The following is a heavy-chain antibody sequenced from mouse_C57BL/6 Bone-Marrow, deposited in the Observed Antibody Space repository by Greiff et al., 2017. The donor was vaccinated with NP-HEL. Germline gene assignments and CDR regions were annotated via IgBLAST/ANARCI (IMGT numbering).Heavy chain of an antibody. CDR3: TRDQGTGSYWYFDV. D-gene: IGHD1-1*02. CDR2: ISSGADYI. CDR1: GFTFSSSA. V-gene: IGHV5-9-1*02. J-gene: IGHJ1*03. Sequence: EVNLVESGEGLVKPGGSLKLSCAASGFTFSSSAMSCVRQTPEKMLEWVAYISSGADYIYSADNARNTLYLQMSSLKSEDTAMYYCTRDQGTGSYWYFDVWGTGTTVTVSS.